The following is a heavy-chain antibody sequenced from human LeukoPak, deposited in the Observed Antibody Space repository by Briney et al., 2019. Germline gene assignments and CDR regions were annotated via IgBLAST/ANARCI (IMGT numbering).Heavy chain of an antibody. CDR3: ARGARSVREVIPYFDY. D-gene: IGHD3-10*01. J-gene: IGHJ4*02. Sequence: SGGSLKLSCAASGFTFSSYDMNWVRQAPGRGLEWISYINSGGDTLYYADSVKGRITVSRDNAKNSLGLQMNSLRAEDTAVYYCARGARSVREVIPYFDYWGQGTLVTVSS. CDR2: INSGGDTL. V-gene: IGHV3-48*03. CDR1: GFTFSSYD.